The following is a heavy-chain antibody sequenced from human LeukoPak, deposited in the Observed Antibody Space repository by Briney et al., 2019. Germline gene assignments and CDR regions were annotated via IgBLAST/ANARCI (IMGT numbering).Heavy chain of an antibody. V-gene: IGHV5-51*01. CDR1: GYIFSSSW. Sequence: GESLQISCKGSGYIFSSSWIGWGRQLPGKGLEWMGIIYPGDSDTRYSPSFQGQVTIAADKSISTAYLQWSSLKASDTAMYYCAIYSDTYYFDHWGQGTLVTVSS. D-gene: IGHD1-26*01. CDR3: AIYSDTYYFDH. CDR2: IYPGDSDT. J-gene: IGHJ4*02.